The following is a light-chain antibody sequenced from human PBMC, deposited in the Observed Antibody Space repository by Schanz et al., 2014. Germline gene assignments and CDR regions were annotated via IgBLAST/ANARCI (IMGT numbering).Light chain of an antibody. CDR2: DVS. V-gene: IGKV3-11*01. CDR1: EKIDNY. Sequence: EILLTQSPGTLSLSPGERATLSCRASEKIDNYLAWYQQKPGQAPRLLIYDVSNRAAGIPARFSGSGSGTDFTLTISRLYPEDFAVYYCQHRSSWPLTFGGGTKLEI. CDR3: QHRSSWPLT. J-gene: IGKJ4*01.